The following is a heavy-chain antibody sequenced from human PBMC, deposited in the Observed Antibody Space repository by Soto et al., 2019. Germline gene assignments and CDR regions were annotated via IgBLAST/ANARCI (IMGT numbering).Heavy chain of an antibody. D-gene: IGHD1-1*01. Sequence: GASVKVSCKSSGGTFSSHSINWVRQAPGQGLEWMGGIIPIFGPANFAKKFQGRVTITADESTTTAYMELSSLTSEDTAVYYCATGSLTSTGGRIGYHYNAMDVWGQGTTVTVSS. V-gene: IGHV1-69*13. CDR2: IIPIFGPA. CDR3: ATGSLTSTGGRIGYHYNAMDV. CDR1: GGTFSSHS. J-gene: IGHJ6*02.